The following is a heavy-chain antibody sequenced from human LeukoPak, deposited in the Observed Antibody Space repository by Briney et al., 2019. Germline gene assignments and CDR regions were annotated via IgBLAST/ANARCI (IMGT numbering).Heavy chain of an antibody. Sequence: GGSLRLSCAASGFTFDDYAMHWVSQAPGKGLEWVSLISGDGGSTYYADSVKGRFTISRDNSKNSLYLQMNSLRTEDTALYYCAKVLGYYVSSGYYQEGGFDYWGQGTLVTVSS. CDR2: ISGDGGST. V-gene: IGHV3-43*02. D-gene: IGHD3-22*01. CDR1: GFTFDDYA. J-gene: IGHJ4*02. CDR3: AKVLGYYVSSGYYQEGGFDY.